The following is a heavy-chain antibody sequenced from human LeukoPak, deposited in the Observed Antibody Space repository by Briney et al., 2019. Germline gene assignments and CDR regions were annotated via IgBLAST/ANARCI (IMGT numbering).Heavy chain of an antibody. CDR1: GYTFTSYG. V-gene: IGHV1-18*01. CDR3: AAAVGVCSDYGDYHDY. Sequence: ASVKVSCKASGYTFTSYGLSWVRQAPGQGLEWMGWISAYNGNTNYAQKFQERVTITRDMSTSTAYMELSSLRSEDTAVYYCAAAVGVCSDYGDYHDYWGQGTLVTVSS. D-gene: IGHD4-17*01. CDR2: ISAYNGNT. J-gene: IGHJ4*02.